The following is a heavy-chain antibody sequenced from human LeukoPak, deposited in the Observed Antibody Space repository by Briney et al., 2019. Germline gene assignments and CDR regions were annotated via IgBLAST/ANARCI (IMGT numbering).Heavy chain of an antibody. CDR1: GFTFSSYG. J-gene: IGHJ4*02. V-gene: IGHV3-33*01. Sequence: PGGSLRLSCAASGFTFSSYGMHWVRQAPGKGLEWVAVIWYDGSNKYYADSVKGRFTISRDNSKNTLYLQMNSLRAEDTAVYYCARADILTGYFPSFDYWGQGTLVTVSS. CDR3: ARADILTGYFPSFDY. D-gene: IGHD3-9*01. CDR2: IWYDGSNK.